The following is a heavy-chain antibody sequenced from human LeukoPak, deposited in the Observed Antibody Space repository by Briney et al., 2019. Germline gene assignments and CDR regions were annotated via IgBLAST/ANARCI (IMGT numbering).Heavy chain of an antibody. CDR2: IWYDGSNK. CDR3: ARDAGDYSYYFDY. V-gene: IGHV3-33*01. D-gene: IGHD4-17*01. CDR1: GFTFSSYG. J-gene: IGHJ4*02. Sequence: GGSLRLSCAASGFTFSSYGMHWVRQAPGKGLEWVAVIWYDGSNKYYADSVKGRFTISRDNSKNTLYLQMNSLRAEDTAVYYCARDAGDYSYYFDYWGQGTLVTVSS.